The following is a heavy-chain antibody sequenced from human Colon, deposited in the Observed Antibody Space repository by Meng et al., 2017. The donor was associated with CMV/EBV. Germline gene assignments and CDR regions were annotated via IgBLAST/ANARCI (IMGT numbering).Heavy chain of an antibody. CDR2: ISYDGSNK. Sequence: WVRQAPGKGLGWVAVISYDGSNKYYADSVKGRFTISRDNSKNTLYLQMNSLRAEDTAVYYCARKGSWKGETYYDFWAKLTPHDYFDYWGQGTLVTVSS. V-gene: IGHV3-30*04. D-gene: IGHD3-3*01. J-gene: IGHJ4*02. CDR3: ARKGSWKGETYYDFWAKLTPHDYFDY.